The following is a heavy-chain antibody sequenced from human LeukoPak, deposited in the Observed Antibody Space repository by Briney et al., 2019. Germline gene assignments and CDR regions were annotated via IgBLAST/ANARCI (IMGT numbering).Heavy chain of an antibody. CDR2: ISAYNGNT. V-gene: IGHV1-18*01. CDR1: GYTFTSYG. J-gene: IGHJ4*02. D-gene: IGHD3-22*01. Sequence: ASVKVSCKASGYTFTSYGISWVRQAPGQGLEWMGWISAYNGNTNYAQKLQGRVTMTTGTSTSTAYMELRSLRSDDTAVYYCARIPQRYYDTYFDYWGQGTLVTVSS. CDR3: ARIPQRYYDTYFDY.